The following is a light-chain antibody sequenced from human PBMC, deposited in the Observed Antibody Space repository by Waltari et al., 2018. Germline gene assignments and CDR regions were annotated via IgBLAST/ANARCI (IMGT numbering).Light chain of an antibody. CDR3: QQYNSYPFT. V-gene: IGKV1D-16*01. CDR2: AAS. CDR1: QDVSTW. J-gene: IGKJ4*01. Sequence: DIQMTQSPSSVSASVGDRVTITCRASQDVSTWLAWYQQKPGKAPQLLIYAASRLQSGVPSRFSGSGSGTDFTLTISSLQPEDFATYYCQQYNSYPFTFAGGTKVEIK.